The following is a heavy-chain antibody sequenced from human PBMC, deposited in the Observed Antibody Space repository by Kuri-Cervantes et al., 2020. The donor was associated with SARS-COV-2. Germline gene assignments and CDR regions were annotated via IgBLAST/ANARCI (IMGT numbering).Heavy chain of an antibody. J-gene: IGHJ6*02. CDR2: TYYRSKWYN. CDR1: GDSVSSNTAA. CDR3: ARVHPGPEFYYGMDV. D-gene: IGHD3-10*01. Sequence: SETLSLTCAISGDSVSSNTAAWNWIRQSPSRGLEWLGRTYYRSKWYNDYAVSVKSRITINPDTSKNQFSLHLNSATPEDMAVYYCARVHPGPEFYYGMDVWGQGTTVTVSS. V-gene: IGHV6-1*01.